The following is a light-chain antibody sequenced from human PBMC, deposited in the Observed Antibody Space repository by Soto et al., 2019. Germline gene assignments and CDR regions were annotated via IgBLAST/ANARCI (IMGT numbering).Light chain of an antibody. Sequence: QSVLTQPPSASGTPGQRVTISCSGSSSNIGSNTVNWFQHLPGTAPKLLICINNQRPSGVPDRFSGSKSGTSAYLAISGLQSEDEADYYCAAWDDSLNGYVFGTGTKVTVL. CDR3: AAWDDSLNGYV. V-gene: IGLV1-44*01. CDR2: INN. J-gene: IGLJ1*01. CDR1: SSNIGSNT.